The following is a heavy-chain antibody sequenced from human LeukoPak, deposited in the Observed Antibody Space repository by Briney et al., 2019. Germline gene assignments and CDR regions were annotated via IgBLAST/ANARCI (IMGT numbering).Heavy chain of an antibody. Sequence: GESLKISCKGSGYPFTSYWIAWVRQMPGRGLELMGVIYPSDSDIRYSPSFQGQVTISAHKSISTPSLQWRSLHRSHSAMYYCARHAVKYFYILTGYNFYNMDVWGKGTMVTVSS. J-gene: IGHJ6*04. V-gene: IGHV5-51*01. CDR2: IYPSDSDI. D-gene: IGHD3-9*01. CDR3: ARHAVKYFYILTGYNFYNMDV. CDR1: GYPFTSYW.